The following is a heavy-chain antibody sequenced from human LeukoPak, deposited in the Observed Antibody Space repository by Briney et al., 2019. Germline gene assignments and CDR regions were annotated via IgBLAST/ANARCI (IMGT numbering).Heavy chain of an antibody. V-gene: IGHV4-59*01. Sequence: SETLSLTCTVSGGSISSYYWSWIRQPPGKGLEWIGYIYYSGSTNYNPSLKSRVTISVDTSKNQFSLNLSSVTAADTAVYYCAREGSLMGYHSGLGFNYWGQGTLVTVSS. CDR2: IYYSGST. CDR3: AREGSLMGYHSGLGFNY. J-gene: IGHJ4*02. D-gene: IGHD6-19*01. CDR1: GGSISSYY.